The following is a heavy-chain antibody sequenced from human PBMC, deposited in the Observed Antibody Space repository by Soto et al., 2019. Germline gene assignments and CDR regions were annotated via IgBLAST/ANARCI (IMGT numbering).Heavy chain of an antibody. J-gene: IGHJ5*02. V-gene: IGHV3-23*01. CDR3: AKAGGYDILTGYRNRFDP. CDR1: GFSFTSYA. CDR2: ISGGGGST. D-gene: IGHD3-9*01. Sequence: GGSLRLSCAASGFSFTSYAMSWVRQAPGKGLEWLSGISGGGGSTYYAVSVKGRFTISRDNSKNTLSLQMNSLRVEDTAIYYCAKAGGYDILTGYRNRFDPWGEGTLVTVSS.